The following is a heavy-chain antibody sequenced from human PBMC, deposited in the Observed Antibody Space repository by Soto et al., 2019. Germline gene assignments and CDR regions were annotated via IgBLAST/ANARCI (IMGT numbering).Heavy chain of an antibody. J-gene: IGHJ6*03. CDR1: GGSFSGYY. D-gene: IGHD4-17*01. CDR2: INHSGST. CDR3: ARLAVTTYPNYYYYYMDV. Sequence: SETLSLTCAVYGGSFSGYYWSWIRQPPGKGLEWIGEINHSGSTNYNPSLKSRVTISVDTSKNQFSLKLSSVTAADTAVYYCARLAVTTYPNYYYYYMDVWGKGTTVTVSS. V-gene: IGHV4-34*01.